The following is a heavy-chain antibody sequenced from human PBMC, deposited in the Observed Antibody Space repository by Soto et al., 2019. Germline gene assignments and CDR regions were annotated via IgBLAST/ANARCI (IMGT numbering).Heavy chain of an antibody. CDR1: GFTFSDYY. V-gene: IGHV3-11*06. CDR2: ISSSSSYT. Sequence: GGSLRLSCAASGFTFSDYYMSWIRQAPGKGLEWVSYISSSSSYTNYADSVKGRFTISRDNAKNSLYLQMNSLRAEDTVVYYCARDRTIFWAKYAFDIWGQGRMVTVS. D-gene: IGHD3-9*01. CDR3: ARDRTIFWAKYAFDI. J-gene: IGHJ3*02.